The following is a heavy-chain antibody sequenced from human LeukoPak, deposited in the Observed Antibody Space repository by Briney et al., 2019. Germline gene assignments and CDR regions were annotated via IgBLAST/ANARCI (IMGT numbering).Heavy chain of an antibody. CDR2: IRWNSDTI. V-gene: IGHV3-9*03. J-gene: IGHJ3*02. D-gene: IGHD5-12*01. CDR1: GFIFDDYA. CDR3: AKGEDAGYSGYVGRLNDAFDI. Sequence: PGGSLRLSCAASGFIFDDYAMHWVRQAPGKGLGGVSGIRWNSDTIGYADSVKGRFTISRDNAKNSLYLQMNSLRAEDMALYYSAKGEDAGYSGYVGRLNDAFDIWGQGTMVTVSS.